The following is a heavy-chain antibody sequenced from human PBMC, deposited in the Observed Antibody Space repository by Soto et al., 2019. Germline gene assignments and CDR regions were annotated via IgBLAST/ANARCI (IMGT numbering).Heavy chain of an antibody. J-gene: IGHJ6*02. V-gene: IGHV4-59*08. CDR2: IFYSGST. CDR3: GSGSYYNVLNYYYGMDV. D-gene: IGHD3-10*01. Sequence: PSETLFLTCTVSGGSISSYFWSWIRQPPGKGLECIGYIFYSGSTNYNSSLKSRVTISVDTSKNQFSLKLRSVTAADTALYYYGSGSYYNVLNYYYGMDVWGQGTTVTVSS. CDR1: GGSISSYF.